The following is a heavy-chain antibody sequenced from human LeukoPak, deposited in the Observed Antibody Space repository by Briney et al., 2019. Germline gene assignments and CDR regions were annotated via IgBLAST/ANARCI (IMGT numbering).Heavy chain of an antibody. Sequence: SATLSLTCTVSGGSISSYYWSWIRQPPGKGLEWIGYIYYGGSTNYNPSLKSRVTISVDTSKNQFSLKLSSVTAADTAVYYCARAGGYYDFWSGYYISVYFDYWGQGTLVTVSS. D-gene: IGHD3-3*01. J-gene: IGHJ4*02. CDR1: GGSISSYY. CDR3: ARAGGYYDFWSGYYISVYFDY. V-gene: IGHV4-59*01. CDR2: IYYGGST.